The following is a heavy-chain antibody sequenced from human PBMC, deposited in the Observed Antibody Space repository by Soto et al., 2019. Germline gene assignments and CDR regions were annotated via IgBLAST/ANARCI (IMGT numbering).Heavy chain of an antibody. Sequence: ASVKLSCKASGYTFTSSGIRSVRQAPRQGLERMGWMNPRSGGTKYAQAFKDRVTITRHASISADSMAVASTRRGDAAGHVRASSDDSTSYPLDLWGPGSRVAVSS. D-gene: IGHD4-4*01. CDR1: GYTFTSSG. CDR3: ASSDDSTSYPLDL. J-gene: IGHJ5*02. V-gene: IGHV1-2*02. CDR2: MNPRSGGT.